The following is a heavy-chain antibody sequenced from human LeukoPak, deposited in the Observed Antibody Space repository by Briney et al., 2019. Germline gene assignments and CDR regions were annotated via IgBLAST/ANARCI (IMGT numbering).Heavy chain of an antibody. J-gene: IGHJ4*02. CDR1: GFTFSSYW. V-gene: IGHV3-7*01. CDR2: IKQDGGET. Sequence: PGGSLRLSCVASGFTFSSYWMSWVRQAPGKGLEWVASIKQDGGETFYVDSVKGRFTISRDNAKDALYLQMNSQRAGDTAVYYCAREDHSKYEYWGQGTLVTVSS. D-gene: IGHD4-11*01. CDR3: AREDHSKYEY.